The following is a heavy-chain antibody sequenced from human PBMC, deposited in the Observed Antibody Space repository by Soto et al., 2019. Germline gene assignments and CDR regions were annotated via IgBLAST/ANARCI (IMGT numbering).Heavy chain of an antibody. CDR1: GFTFSSYA. V-gene: IGHV3-23*01. J-gene: IGHJ4*02. CDR3: AKDRGGRAVVKVEVDY. D-gene: IGHD2-15*01. Sequence: PGGSLRLSCAVSGFTFSSYAMSWVRQAPGKGLEWVSAISGTGGSTYYADSVKGRFTISRDNSKNTLYLQMNGLRAEDTAVYYCAKDRGGRAVVKVEVDYWGQGTLVTVSS. CDR2: ISGTGGST.